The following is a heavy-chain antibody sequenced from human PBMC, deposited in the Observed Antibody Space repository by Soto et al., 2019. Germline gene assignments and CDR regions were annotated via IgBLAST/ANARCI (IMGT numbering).Heavy chain of an antibody. D-gene: IGHD3-22*01. CDR3: TTDLCWEEMYYYDSSGYYQPCRACDY. CDR2: IKSKTDGGTT. J-gene: IGHJ4*02. Sequence: GESLRLSYAASGFTFSNAWMNWVHKAQGQGQESDGRIKSKTDGGTTDYAAPVKGRFTISRDDSKNTLYLQMNSLKTADTAVYYCTTDLCWEEMYYYDSSGYYQPCRACDYWGQGT. CDR1: GFTFSNAW. V-gene: IGHV3-15*07.